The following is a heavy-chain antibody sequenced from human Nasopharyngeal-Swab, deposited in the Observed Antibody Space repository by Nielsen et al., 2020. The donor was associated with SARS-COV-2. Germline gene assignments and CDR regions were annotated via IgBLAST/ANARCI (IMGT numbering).Heavy chain of an antibody. D-gene: IGHD2-15*01. Sequence: GGSLRLSCAASGFTFSSYGMHWVRQAPGKGLEWVAVIWYDGSNKYYADSVKGRFTISRDNSKNTLYLQMNSLGAEDTAVYYCARDVVVVAAFYYYYYGMDVWGQGTTVTVSS. CDR1: GFTFSSYG. CDR2: IWYDGSNK. J-gene: IGHJ6*02. V-gene: IGHV3-33*01. CDR3: ARDVVVVAAFYYYYYGMDV.